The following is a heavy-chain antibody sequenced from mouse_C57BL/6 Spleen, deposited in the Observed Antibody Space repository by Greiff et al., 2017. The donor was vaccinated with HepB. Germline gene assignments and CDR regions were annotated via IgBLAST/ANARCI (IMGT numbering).Heavy chain of an antibody. D-gene: IGHD1-1*01. Sequence: QVQLQQPGAELVKPGASVKMSCKASGYTFTSYWITWVKQRPGQGLEWIGDIYPGSGSTNYNEKFKSKATLTVDTSSSKAYMQLSSLTSEDSAVYYCARYPYYGSSYYAMDYWGQGTSVTVSS. V-gene: IGHV1-55*01. CDR3: ARYPYYGSSYYAMDY. CDR1: GYTFTSYW. CDR2: IYPGSGST. J-gene: IGHJ4*01.